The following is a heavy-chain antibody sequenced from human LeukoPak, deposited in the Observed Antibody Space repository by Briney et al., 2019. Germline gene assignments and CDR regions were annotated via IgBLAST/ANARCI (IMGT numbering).Heavy chain of an antibody. CDR1: GGSIIDSSYY. CDR3: ARGPGVVPAAMYNY. CDR2: IYYFGTT. J-gene: IGHJ4*02. D-gene: IGHD2-2*01. Sequence: SETLPLTCTVSGGSIIDSSYYWGWIRQPPGKGLEWIGNIYYFGTTLHNPSLKSRVTMSVDTSKNQFSLKLSSVTAADTAVYYCARGPGVVPAAMYNYWGQGTLVTVSS. V-gene: IGHV4-39*07.